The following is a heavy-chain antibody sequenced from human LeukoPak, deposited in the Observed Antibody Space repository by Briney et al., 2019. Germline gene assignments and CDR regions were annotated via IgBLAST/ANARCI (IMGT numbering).Heavy chain of an antibody. CDR3: ARGKGIAAAVDAFDI. V-gene: IGHV3-21*01. Sequence: GGSLRLSCAASGFTFSSYSMNWVRQAPGKGLEWVSSISSSSSYIYYADSVKGRFTISRDNAKNSLYLQMNSLRAEDTAVYYCARGKGIAAAVDAFDIWGQGTMVTVSS. CDR1: GFTFSSYS. D-gene: IGHD6-13*01. CDR2: ISSSSSYI. J-gene: IGHJ3*02.